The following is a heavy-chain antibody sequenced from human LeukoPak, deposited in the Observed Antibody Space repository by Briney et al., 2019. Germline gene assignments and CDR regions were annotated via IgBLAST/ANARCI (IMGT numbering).Heavy chain of an antibody. Sequence: GASVTVSCKACGYTFTSYYMHWVRQAPGQGLEWMGIINPSGGSTNYAQKFQGRVTMTRDTSTSTVYMELSSLRSEDTAVYYCARPQYSSSSTPDWYFDLWGRGTLVTVSS. CDR3: ARPQYSSSSTPDWYFDL. CDR2: INPSGGST. D-gene: IGHD6-6*01. V-gene: IGHV1-46*01. J-gene: IGHJ2*01. CDR1: GYTFTSYY.